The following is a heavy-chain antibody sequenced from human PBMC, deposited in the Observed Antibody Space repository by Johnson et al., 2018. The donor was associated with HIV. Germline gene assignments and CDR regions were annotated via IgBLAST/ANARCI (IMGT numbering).Heavy chain of an antibody. Sequence: QVQLVESGGGVVQPGRSLRLSCAASGFTFSSYAMHWVRQAPGKGLEWVAVISYDGTNKYNADSVKGRFTISRDNSKNTLLLQMNSLRAEDTAVYYCASGTYYNFWSGYYGAFDIWGQGTMVTVSS. CDR2: ISYDGTNK. CDR1: GFTFSSYA. D-gene: IGHD3-3*01. V-gene: IGHV3-30*14. CDR3: ASGTYYNFWSGYYGAFDI. J-gene: IGHJ3*02.